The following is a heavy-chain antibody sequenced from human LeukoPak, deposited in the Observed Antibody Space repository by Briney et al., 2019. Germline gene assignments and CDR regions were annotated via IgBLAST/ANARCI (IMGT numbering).Heavy chain of an antibody. CDR1: GYTFTGYY. CDR3: ARTGNDYYDSSGYYYYFDY. CDR2: INPNSGGT. V-gene: IGHV1-2*02. J-gene: IGHJ4*02. D-gene: IGHD3-22*01. Sequence: ASVKVSCKASGYTFTGYYMHWVRQAPGQGLEWMGWINPNSGGTNYAQKFQGRVTMTRDTSISTAYMELSRLRSDDTAVYYCARTGNDYYDSSGYYYYFDYWGQGTLVTVSS.